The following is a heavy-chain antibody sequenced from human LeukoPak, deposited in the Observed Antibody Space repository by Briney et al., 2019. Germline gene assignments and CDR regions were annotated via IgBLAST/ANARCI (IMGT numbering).Heavy chain of an antibody. Sequence: PSETLSLTCTVSGYSISSGYYWGWIRQPPGKGLEWIGSIYHSGSTYYNPSLKSRVTISVDTSKNQFSLKLSSVTAADTAVYYCARIHLGRAVAGAQTFDYWGQGTLVTVSS. V-gene: IGHV4-38-2*02. CDR3: ARIHLGRAVAGAQTFDY. J-gene: IGHJ4*02. CDR2: IYHSGST. D-gene: IGHD6-19*01. CDR1: GYSISSGYY.